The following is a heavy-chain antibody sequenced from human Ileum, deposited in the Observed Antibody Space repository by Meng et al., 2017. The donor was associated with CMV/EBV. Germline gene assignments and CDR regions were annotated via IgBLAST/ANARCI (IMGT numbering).Heavy chain of an antibody. V-gene: IGHV3-23*01. J-gene: IGHJ3*02. CDR2: ISDRGGDT. Sequence: GGSLRLSCAASGFTFSSYDMTWVRQALGKGLEWVSSISDRGGDTYYADSVKGRFTISRDNSKNTLYLQMHSLSAEDTAVYYCAPICSTRCPDGFDIWGQGTMVTVSS. CDR3: APICSTRCPDGFDI. D-gene: IGHD2-2*01. CDR1: GFTFSSYD.